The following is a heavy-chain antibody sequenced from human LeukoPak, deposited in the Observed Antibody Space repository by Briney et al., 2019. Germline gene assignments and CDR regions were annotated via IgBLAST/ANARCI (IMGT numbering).Heavy chain of an antibody. CDR2: ISGNNDNP. CDR3: ARDGTSTDDS. CDR1: GYTFSNFG. D-gene: IGHD2-2*01. V-gene: IGHV1-18*01. J-gene: IGHJ4*02. Sequence: GASVKVSCKTSGYTFSNFGINWVRQAPGQGLEWMGWISGNNDNPNYGQKFQGRFTVTTDSSTSTAYMELRNLTFDDTAVYYCARDGTSTDDSWGQGTLVTVSS.